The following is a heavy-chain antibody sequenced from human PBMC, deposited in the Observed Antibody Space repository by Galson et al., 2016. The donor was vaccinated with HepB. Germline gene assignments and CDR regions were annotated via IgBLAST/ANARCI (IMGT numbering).Heavy chain of an antibody. CDR2: IIPIFGTA. V-gene: IGHV1-69*13. J-gene: IGHJ6*02. Sequence: SVKVSCKVSGGTFSSYAISWVRQAAGQGLEWMGGIIPIFGTANFALKFKDRITITADDSTYTTYMELTGPTSDDTGVYYCAGDLREYRVTTLDYSYGLDVWGQGTTVTVTS. CDR1: GGTFSSYA. CDR3: AGDLREYRVTTLDYSYGLDV. D-gene: IGHD4-17*01.